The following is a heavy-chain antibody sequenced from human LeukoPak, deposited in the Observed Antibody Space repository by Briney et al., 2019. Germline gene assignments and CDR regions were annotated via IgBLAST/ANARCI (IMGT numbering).Heavy chain of an antibody. CDR3: ARRCSAGSCYLTAGLDY. D-gene: IGHD2-15*01. J-gene: IGHJ4*02. CDR2: IYHSGST. V-gene: IGHV4-4*02. Sequence: GSLRLSCAASGFTFSSYAMSWVRQAPGKGLEWIGEIYHSGSTNYNPSLKSRVTISVDKSKNQFSLNLSSVTAADTALYYCARRCSAGSCYLTAGLDYWGQGTLVTVSS. CDR1: GFTFSSYAM.